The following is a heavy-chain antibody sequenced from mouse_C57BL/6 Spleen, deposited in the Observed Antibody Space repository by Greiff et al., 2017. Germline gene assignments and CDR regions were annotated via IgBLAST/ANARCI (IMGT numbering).Heavy chain of an antibody. J-gene: IGHJ2*01. CDR2: ISDGGSYT. V-gene: IGHV5-4*03. Sequence: EVMLVESGGGLVKPGGSLKLSCAASGFTFSSYAMSWVRQTPEKRLEWVATISDGGSYTYYPDNVKGRFTISRDNAKNNLYMQMRHLNSEDTAMYYCASYYYSNGYFDYWGQGTTLTVSS. CDR1: GFTFSSYA. D-gene: IGHD2-5*01. CDR3: ASYYYSNGYFDY.